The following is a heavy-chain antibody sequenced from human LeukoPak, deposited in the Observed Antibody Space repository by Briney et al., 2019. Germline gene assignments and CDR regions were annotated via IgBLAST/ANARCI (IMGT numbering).Heavy chain of an antibody. CDR3: ARDIVVVPAAIVYGMDV. CDR2: INPNSGGT. V-gene: IGHV1-2*02. CDR1: GYTFTGYY. Sequence: ASVKVSCKASGYTFTGYYMHWVRQAPGQGLEWMGWINPNSGGTNYAQKFQGRVTMTRDTSISTAYMELSRLRSDDTAVYYCARDIVVVPAAIVYGMDVWGQGTTVTVSS. J-gene: IGHJ6*02. D-gene: IGHD2-2*01.